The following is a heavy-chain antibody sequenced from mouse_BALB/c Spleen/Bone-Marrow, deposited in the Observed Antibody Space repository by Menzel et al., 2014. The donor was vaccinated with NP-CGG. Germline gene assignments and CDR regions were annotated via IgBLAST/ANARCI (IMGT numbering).Heavy chain of an antibody. CDR1: GFDFSRYW. Sequence: EVKLVESGGGLVQPGGSLKLSCAASGFDFSRYWMSWVRQAPGKGLDWIGEINPDSSTINYTPSLKDKFIISRDNPKKTLYLQMSKVGSEDTALYYCARLNYYGNLFVWGAGTTVTVSS. V-gene: IGHV4-1*02. D-gene: IGHD1-1*01. CDR3: ARLNYYGNLFV. CDR2: INPDSSTI. J-gene: IGHJ1*01.